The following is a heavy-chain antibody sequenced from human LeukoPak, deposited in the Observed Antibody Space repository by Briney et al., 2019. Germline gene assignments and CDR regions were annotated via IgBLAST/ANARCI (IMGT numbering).Heavy chain of an antibody. Sequence: GGSLRLSCAASGFTFSSYGMHWVRQAPGKGLEWVAFIRYDGSNKYYADSVKGRFTISRDNSKSTLYLQMNSLRAEDTAVYYCARSLVGATTYYYYYMDVWGKGTTVTVSS. CDR2: IRYDGSNK. CDR1: GFTFSSYG. V-gene: IGHV3-30*02. J-gene: IGHJ6*03. D-gene: IGHD1-26*01. CDR3: ARSLVGATTYYYYYMDV.